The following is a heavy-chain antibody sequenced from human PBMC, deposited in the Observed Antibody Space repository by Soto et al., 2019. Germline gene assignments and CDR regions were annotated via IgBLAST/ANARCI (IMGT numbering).Heavy chain of an antibody. D-gene: IGHD2-2*01. Sequence: PGESLKISCKGSGYSFTSYWIGWVRQMPGKGLEWMGIIYPGDSDTRYSPSLKSRVTISVDTSKNQFSLKLSSVTAADTAVYYCARTWVVPAAHTLLHWFDPWGQGTLVTVSS. J-gene: IGHJ5*02. V-gene: IGHV5-51*01. CDR1: GYSFTSYW. CDR3: ARTWVVPAAHTLLHWFDP. CDR2: IYPGDSDT.